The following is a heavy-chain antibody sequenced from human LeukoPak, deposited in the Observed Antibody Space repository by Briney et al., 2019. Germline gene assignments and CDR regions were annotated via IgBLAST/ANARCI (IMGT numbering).Heavy chain of an antibody. CDR3: MKGVEGAMSFWGDY. Sequence: GGSLRLSCSASGFTFSSYAMHWVRQAPGKGLEYVSAISSNGGSKYYADSVKGRFTISRDYSKNTLYRQMSSLRAEDTAVYYSMKGVEGAMSFWGDYWGQGTLVTVSS. CDR2: ISSNGGSK. J-gene: IGHJ4*02. D-gene: IGHD3-16*01. CDR1: GFTFSSYA. V-gene: IGHV3-64D*06.